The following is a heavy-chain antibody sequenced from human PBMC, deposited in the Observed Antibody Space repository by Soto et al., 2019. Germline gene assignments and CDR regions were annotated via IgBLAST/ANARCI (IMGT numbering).Heavy chain of an antibody. V-gene: IGHV3-30*03. Sequence: QVQLVESGGGVVQPGRSLRLSCAASGFTFSSYGMHWVRQAPGKGLEWVAVISYDGSNKYYADSVKGRFTISRDNSKNTLYLQMNSLRAEDTAVYYCAHPYGMDVWGQGTTVTVSS. CDR2: ISYDGSNK. CDR1: GFTFSSYG. J-gene: IGHJ6*02. CDR3: AHPYGMDV.